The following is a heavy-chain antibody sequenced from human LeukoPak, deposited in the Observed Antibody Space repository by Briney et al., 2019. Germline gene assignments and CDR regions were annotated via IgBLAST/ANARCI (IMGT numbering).Heavy chain of an antibody. J-gene: IGHJ4*02. CDR1: GGSFSGYY. D-gene: IGHD2-2*02. Sequence: SETLSLTCAVYGGSFSGYYWSWIRQPPGKGLEWIGEINHSGSTNYNPSLKSRATISVDTSKNQFSLKLSSVTAADTAVYYCARAPALGYCSSTSCYRGGFDYWGQGTLVTVSS. CDR2: INHSGST. V-gene: IGHV4-34*01. CDR3: ARAPALGYCSSTSCYRGGFDY.